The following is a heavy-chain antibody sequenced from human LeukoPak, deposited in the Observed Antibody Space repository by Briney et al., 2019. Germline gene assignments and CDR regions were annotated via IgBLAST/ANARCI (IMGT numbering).Heavy chain of an antibody. V-gene: IGHV3-48*01. CDR2: ISSGSSSR. CDR1: GFTFNTFD. Sequence: GGSLRLSCAASGFTFNTFDMTWVRQAPGKGLEWVSYISSGSSSRYYADSVKGRFTISRDNAKNSLYLQMNSLRAEDTAVYYCARALAGTDYWGQGTLVTVSS. J-gene: IGHJ4*02. D-gene: IGHD6-19*01. CDR3: ARALAGTDY.